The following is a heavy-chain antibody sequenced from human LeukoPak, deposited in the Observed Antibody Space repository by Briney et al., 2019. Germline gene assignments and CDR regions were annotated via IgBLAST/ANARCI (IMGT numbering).Heavy chain of an antibody. Sequence: ASVKVSCKASGYTFAGYYIHWVRRAPGQGLEWLGWINPDKGDTKSAQKFRDRVIMTTDTSLTTAYMEVINLSSDDTADYYCTRSSWDCSSGSCYSNMNFDYWGQGTLVTVSS. V-gene: IGHV1-2*02. D-gene: IGHD2-15*01. CDR1: GYTFAGYY. J-gene: IGHJ4*02. CDR3: TRSSWDCSSGSCYSNMNFDY. CDR2: INPDKGDT.